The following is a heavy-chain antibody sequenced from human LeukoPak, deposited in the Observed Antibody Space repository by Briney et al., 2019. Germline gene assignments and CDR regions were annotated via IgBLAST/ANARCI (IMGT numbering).Heavy chain of an antibody. CDR1: GGSISSYY. CDR3: ARVVGSGSYLRFYYFDY. D-gene: IGHD1-26*01. CDR2: IYYSGCT. V-gene: IGHV4-59*01. J-gene: IGHJ4*02. Sequence: SETLSLTCTVSGGSISSYYWSWIRQPPGKGLEWIGYIYYSGCTNYNPSLKSRVTISVDTSKNQFSLKLSSVTAADTAVYYCARVVGSGSYLRFYYFDYWGQGTLVTVSS.